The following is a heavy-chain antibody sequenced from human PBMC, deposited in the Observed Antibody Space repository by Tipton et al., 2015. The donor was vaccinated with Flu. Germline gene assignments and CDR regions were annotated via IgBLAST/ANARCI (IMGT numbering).Heavy chain of an antibody. CDR2: INPSGGST. CDR3: ARDLSFDF. V-gene: IGHV1-46*01. Sequence: QLVQSGAEAKKPGASVKVSCKASGYTFTGYFMHWVRQAPRQGLEWMGVINPSGGSTTYAQKFQDRVTMTRDKSTRTFYMELSSLRFDDTALYYCARDLSFDFWGQGTLVTVSS. J-gene: IGHJ4*02. CDR1: GYTFTGYF.